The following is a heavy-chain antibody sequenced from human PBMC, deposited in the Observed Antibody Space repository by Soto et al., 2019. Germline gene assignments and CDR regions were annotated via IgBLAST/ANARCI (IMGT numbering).Heavy chain of an antibody. CDR1: GFTFGDYA. J-gene: IGHJ4*02. Sequence: GGSLRLSCTASGFTFGDYAMSWVRQAPGKGLEWVGFIRSKAYGGTTEYAASVRGRFTISRDDSKSIAYLQMNSLKTEDTAVYYCTFSGSYYSPYYFVYWGQGILVTVSS. D-gene: IGHD3-10*01. V-gene: IGHV3-49*04. CDR2: IRSKAYGGTT. CDR3: TFSGSYYSPYYFVY.